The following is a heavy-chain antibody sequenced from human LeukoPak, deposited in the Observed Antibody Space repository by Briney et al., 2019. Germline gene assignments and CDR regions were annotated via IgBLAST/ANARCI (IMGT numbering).Heavy chain of an antibody. V-gene: IGHV4-59*12. J-gene: IGHJ4*02. CDR1: GGSISTYY. Sequence: SETLSLTCTVSGGSISTYYWSWIRQPPGKGLEWIGYIYYSGSTKYNPSLKSRVTISVDTSKNQFSLNLSSVTAADTAVYYCARDRGAAAGIFDYWGQGTLVTVSS. CDR3: ARDRGAAAGIFDY. CDR2: IYYSGST. D-gene: IGHD6-13*01.